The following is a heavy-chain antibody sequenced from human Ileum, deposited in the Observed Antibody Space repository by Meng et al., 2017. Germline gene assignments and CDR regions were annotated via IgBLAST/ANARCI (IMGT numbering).Heavy chain of an antibody. CDR2: IYPGDSDT. CDR3: ARGPQMATYYFDY. CDR1: GYSFINYW. V-gene: IGHV5-51*01. D-gene: IGHD5-24*01. J-gene: IGHJ4*02. Sequence: GESLKISCKGSGYSFINYWIGWVRQMPGKGLEWMGIIYPGDSDTKYSPSFQGQVTISADKSINTAYLQWSSLKASDTAMYYCARGPQMATYYFDYWAQGTLATFPS.